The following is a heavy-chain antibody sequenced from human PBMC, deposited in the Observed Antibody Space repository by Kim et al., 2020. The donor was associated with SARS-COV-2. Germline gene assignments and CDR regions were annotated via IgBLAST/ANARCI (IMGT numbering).Heavy chain of an antibody. CDR3: ARGRRRWRVSRFDY. J-gene: IGHJ4*02. CDR2: INHSGST. CDR1: GGSFSGYY. Sequence: SETLSLTCAVYGGSFSGYYWSWIRQPPGKGLEWIGEINHSGSTNYNPSLKSRVTISVDTSKNQFSLKLSSVTAADTAVYYCARGRRRWRVSRFDYWGQGTLVTVSS. V-gene: IGHV4-34*01. D-gene: IGHD6-19*01.